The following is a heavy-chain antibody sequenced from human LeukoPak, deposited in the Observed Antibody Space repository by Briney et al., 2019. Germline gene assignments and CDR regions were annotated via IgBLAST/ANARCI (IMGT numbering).Heavy chain of an antibody. Sequence: GGSLRLSCAASGYTFSTYWVHWVRQGPGKGLVWVSRINEDGSSTSYAESVRGRFTISRDNAKNTLYLQMNSLRAEDTAVYYCTRDTFGARGSWGQGTLVTVSS. D-gene: IGHD5-12*01. J-gene: IGHJ4*02. V-gene: IGHV3-74*01. CDR2: INEDGSST. CDR3: TRDTFGARGS. CDR1: GYTFSTYW.